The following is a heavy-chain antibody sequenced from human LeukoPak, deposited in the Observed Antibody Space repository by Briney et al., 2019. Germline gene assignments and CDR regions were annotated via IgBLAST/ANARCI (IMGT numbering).Heavy chain of an antibody. CDR1: GFTFNSYA. Sequence: GGSLRLSCAASGFTFNSYAMTWVRQAPGKGLEWVSLISDSGGRIYYADSVKGRFTISRHNSKNTLYLQMNSLRAEDTAVYYCAKVLIWTYGSGNYYKGAFDIWGQGTMVTVFS. CDR2: ISDSGGRI. CDR3: AKVLIWTYGSGNYYKGAFDI. J-gene: IGHJ3*02. D-gene: IGHD3-10*01. V-gene: IGHV3-23*01.